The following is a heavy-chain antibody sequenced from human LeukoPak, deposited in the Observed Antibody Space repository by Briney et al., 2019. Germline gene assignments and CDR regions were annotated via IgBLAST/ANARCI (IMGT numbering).Heavy chain of an antibody. J-gene: IGHJ5*01. CDR2: INANNGTT. Sequence: GGSLRLSCAASGFSFSFYAMSWLRQPPGKGLEWVSTINANNGTTSYAASVRGRFTISRDNSKNTLYLQVNTLRADDTATYYCAKPISGGLAVTADWFHPWGQGTLVGVSS. V-gene: IGHV3-23*01. CDR1: GFSFSFYA. D-gene: IGHD6-19*01. CDR3: AKPISGGLAVTADWFHP.